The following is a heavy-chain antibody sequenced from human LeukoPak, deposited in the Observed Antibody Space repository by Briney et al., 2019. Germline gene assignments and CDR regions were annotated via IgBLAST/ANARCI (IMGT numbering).Heavy chain of an antibody. Sequence: GASVKVSYKASGYTFTSYGISWVRQAPGQGLEWMGWISAYNGNTNYAQKLQGRVTMTTDTSTSTAYMELRSLRSDDTAVYYCARDPVIIAGEESWFDPWGQGTLVTVSS. D-gene: IGHD6-13*01. CDR2: ISAYNGNT. CDR3: ARDPVIIAGEESWFDP. V-gene: IGHV1-18*04. CDR1: GYTFTSYG. J-gene: IGHJ5*02.